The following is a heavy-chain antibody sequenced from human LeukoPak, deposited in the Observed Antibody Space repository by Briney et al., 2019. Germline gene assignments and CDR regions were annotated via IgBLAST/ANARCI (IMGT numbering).Heavy chain of an antibody. V-gene: IGHV1-46*01. CDR2: INPSGGST. CDR3: ARDRVVGTLIRFLGRGMDV. CDR1: GYTFTSYY. J-gene: IGHJ6*02. Sequence: ASVNVSCKASGYTFTSYYMHWARQAPGQGLEWMGIINPSGGSTSYAQKFQGRVTMTRDTSTSTVYMELSSLRSEDTAVYYCARDRVVGTLIRFLGRGMDVWGQGTTVTVSS. D-gene: IGHD3-3*01.